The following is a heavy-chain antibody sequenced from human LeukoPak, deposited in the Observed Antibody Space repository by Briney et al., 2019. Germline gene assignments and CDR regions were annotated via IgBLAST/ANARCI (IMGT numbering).Heavy chain of an antibody. CDR2: IIPIFGTA. CDR1: GGTFTSYA. J-gene: IGHJ6*03. V-gene: IGHV1-69*05. CDR3: ARGLYYYYYMDV. Sequence: SVKVSCKASGGTFTSYAISWVRQAPGQGLEWMGGIIPIFGTANYAQKFQGRVAITTDESTSTAYMELSSLRSEDTAVYYCARGLYYYYYMDVWGKGTTVTVSS.